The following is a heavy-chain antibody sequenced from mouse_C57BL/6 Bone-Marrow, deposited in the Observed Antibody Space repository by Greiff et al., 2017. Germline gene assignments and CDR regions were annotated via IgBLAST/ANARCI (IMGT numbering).Heavy chain of an antibody. CDR1: GFSLTSYG. V-gene: IGHV2-6*03. CDR3: ASHYDYDLYAMDY. J-gene: IGHJ4*01. D-gene: IGHD2-4*01. CDR2: IWSDGST. Sequence: VHLVESGPGLVAPSQSLSITCTVSGFSLTSYGVHWVRQPPGKGLEWLVVIWSDGSTTYNSALKSRLSISKDNSKSQVFLKMNSLQTDDTAMYXCASHYDYDLYAMDYWGQGTSVTVSS.